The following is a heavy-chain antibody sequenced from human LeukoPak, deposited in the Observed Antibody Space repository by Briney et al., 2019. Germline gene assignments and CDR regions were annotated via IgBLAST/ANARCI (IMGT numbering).Heavy chain of an antibody. D-gene: IGHD2-15*01. J-gene: IGHJ4*02. CDR3: TKASAERCLGAFCYPFDH. V-gene: IGHV3-48*03. Sequence: GGSLGLSCAASGFTFSSYEMNWVRQAPGEGLEWVSSISRGGSPIYYADSVKGRFTTSRDNAKKSLFLQMNSLRAEDTAVYYCTKASAERCLGAFCYPFDHGGQGTLVTVSS. CDR1: GFTFSSYE. CDR2: ISRGGSPI.